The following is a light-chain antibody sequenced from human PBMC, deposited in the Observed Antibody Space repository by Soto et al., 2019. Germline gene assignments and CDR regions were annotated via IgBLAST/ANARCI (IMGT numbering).Light chain of an antibody. J-gene: IGKJ1*01. CDR3: QQYNSYPWT. CDR1: QSINRW. Sequence: DIQMTQSPSTLSASVGDRVTITCRASQSINRWLAWCQQKPGKAPKLLISAASSLESRVPLRFRGSGSGTEFTLTINSLQPDDFATYFCQQYNSYPWTFGQGTKVEIK. V-gene: IGKV1-5*01. CDR2: AAS.